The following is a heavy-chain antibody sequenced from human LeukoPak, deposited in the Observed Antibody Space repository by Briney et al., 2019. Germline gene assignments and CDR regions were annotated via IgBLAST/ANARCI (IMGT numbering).Heavy chain of an antibody. V-gene: IGHV1-18*01. Sequence: ASVKVSCKASGYTFTSYGISWVRQALGQGLEWMGWISAYNGNTNYAQKLQGRVTMTTDTSTSTAYMELRSLRSDDTAVYYCARDPPPAYYYDSSGYYYFDYWGQGTLVTVSS. CDR2: ISAYNGNT. CDR1: GYTFTSYG. CDR3: ARDPPPAYYYDSSGYYYFDY. J-gene: IGHJ4*02. D-gene: IGHD3-22*01.